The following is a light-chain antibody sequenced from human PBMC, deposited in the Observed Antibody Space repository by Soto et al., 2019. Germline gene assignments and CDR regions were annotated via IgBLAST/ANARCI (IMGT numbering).Light chain of an antibody. V-gene: IGLV2-14*01. CDR1: SSDVGGYNY. CDR2: EVS. CDR3: SSYTSSSTLYV. Sequence: QSALTQPASVSGSPGQSITISCTGTSSDVGGYNYVSWYQQHPGKAPKLMIYEVSNRPSGVSNRFSGSKSGNTASLTISGLQAEDEDDYYCSSYTSSSTLYVFGNGTKLTVL. J-gene: IGLJ1*01.